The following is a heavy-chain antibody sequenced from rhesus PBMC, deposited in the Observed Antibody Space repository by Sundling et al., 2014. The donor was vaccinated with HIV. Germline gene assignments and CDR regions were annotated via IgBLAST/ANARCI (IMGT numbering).Heavy chain of an antibody. CDR2: IYGNRGTT. J-gene: IGHJ1*01. V-gene: IGHV4-73*01. CDR3: ARSCYCSGPYCREYFEF. CDR1: GDSVSDFYY. D-gene: IGHD2-15*01. Sequence: QVKLQQWGGGLVKPSEALSLKCAVYGDSVSDFYYWTWIRQSPGRGLEWIGYIYGNRGTTNYNPSLRSRVTISRDTSKNQFSLKVTSVTAADTAVYYCARSCYCSGPYCREYFEFWGQGALVIASS.